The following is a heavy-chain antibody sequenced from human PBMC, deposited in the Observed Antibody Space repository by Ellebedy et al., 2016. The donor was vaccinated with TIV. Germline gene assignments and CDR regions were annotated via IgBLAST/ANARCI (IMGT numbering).Heavy chain of an antibody. V-gene: IGHV3-73*01. Sequence: GESLKISCAASGFTFSGSAMHWVRQASGKGLEWVGRIRSKANSYATAYAASVKGRFTISRDDSKNTAYLQMNSLRAEDTAVYYCARDHLVGAIDYWGQGTLVTVSS. CDR3: ARDHLVGAIDY. J-gene: IGHJ4*02. CDR1: GFTFSGSA. CDR2: IRSKANSYAT. D-gene: IGHD1-26*01.